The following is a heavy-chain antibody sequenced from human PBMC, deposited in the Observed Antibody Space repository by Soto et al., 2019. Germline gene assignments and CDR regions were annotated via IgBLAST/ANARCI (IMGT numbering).Heavy chain of an antibody. J-gene: IGHJ4*02. D-gene: IGHD3-10*01. Sequence: SETLSLTCAVYGGSFSGYYWSWIRQPPGKGLEWIGEINHSGSTKYNPSLKSRVTISLDTSKNQFSLKLSSVTAADTAVYYCASHQDVLLWFGGRGYYFDYWGQGTLVTVSS. CDR1: GGSFSGYY. CDR2: INHSGST. CDR3: ASHQDVLLWFGGRGYYFDY. V-gene: IGHV4-34*01.